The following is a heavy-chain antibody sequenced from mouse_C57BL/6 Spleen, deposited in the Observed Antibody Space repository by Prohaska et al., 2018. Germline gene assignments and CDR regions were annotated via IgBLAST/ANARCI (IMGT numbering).Heavy chain of an antibody. CDR3: PQAGRGNYFDY. Sequence: EVKLEESGGGLVQPGGSMKLSCVASGFTFSNYWMNWVRQSPEKGLELVAQIRLKSDNYATHYAESVKGRFTISRDDSKSSVYLQMNNLRAEDTGIYYCPQAGRGNYFDYWGQGTTLTVSS. V-gene: IGHV6-3*01. J-gene: IGHJ2*01. CDR1: GFTFSNYW. CDR2: IRLKSDNYAT. D-gene: IGHD3-2*02.